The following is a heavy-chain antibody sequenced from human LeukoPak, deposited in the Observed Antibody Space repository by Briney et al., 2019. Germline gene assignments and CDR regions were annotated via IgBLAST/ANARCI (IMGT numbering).Heavy chain of an antibody. CDR1: GYTFTDYY. J-gene: IGHJ5*02. CDR3: ARDAHNGYEFHDWFDP. Sequence: VSVKVSCKASGYTFTDYYIHWVRQAPGQGLEWMGWVNPNSGGTKYAQKFQGRVTMTTDTSISTAYMEMSRLTSDGTAVYYCARDAHNGYEFHDWFDPWGQGALVTVSS. D-gene: IGHD5-12*01. V-gene: IGHV1-2*02. CDR2: VNPNSGGT.